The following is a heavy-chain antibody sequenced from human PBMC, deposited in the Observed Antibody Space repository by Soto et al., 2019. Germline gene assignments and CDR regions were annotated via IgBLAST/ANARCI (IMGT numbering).Heavy chain of an antibody. CDR1: GFTFSSYA. CDR2: ISGSGGST. CDR3: AKSIGAPFYCSGGSCYPGSFGY. Sequence: QAGGSLRLSCAASGFTFSSYAMSWVRQAPGKGLEWVSAISGSGGSTYYADSVKGRFTISRDNSKNTLYLQMNSLRAEDTAVYYCAKSIGAPFYCSGGSCYPGSFGYWGQGTLVTVS. D-gene: IGHD2-15*01. V-gene: IGHV3-23*01. J-gene: IGHJ4*02.